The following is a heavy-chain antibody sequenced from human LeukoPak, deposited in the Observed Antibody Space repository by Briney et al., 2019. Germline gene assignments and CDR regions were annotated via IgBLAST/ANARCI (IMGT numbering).Heavy chain of an antibody. D-gene: IGHD1/OR15-1a*01. V-gene: IGHV3-7*01. CDR2: IKEDGSEK. Sequence: GGSLRLSCTTSGFTFSSYWMSWGPQAPGKGLEWLGNIKEDGSEKYDADYVKGRFTTSRDNAKNSLYLQMNSLRVEATAIYYCARGTRVGTPYNWFDPWGQGTLVTVSS. J-gene: IGHJ5*02. CDR3: ARGTRVGTPYNWFDP. CDR1: GFTFSSYW.